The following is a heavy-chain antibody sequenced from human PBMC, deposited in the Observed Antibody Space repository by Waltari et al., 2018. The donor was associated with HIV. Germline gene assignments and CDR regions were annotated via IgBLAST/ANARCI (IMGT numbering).Heavy chain of an antibody. D-gene: IGHD3-22*01. CDR1: GFNFSSYD. Sequence: EVQLVESGGGLVQPGGSLSLSCAASGFNFSSYDMHWVREAAGKGLEWVSGMGTAGDTDYSGSVKGRFTISRENAKNSLYLQMNSLRAEDTAIYYCARAPVFSSGYTYYYLDRWGRGTLVTVSS. J-gene: IGHJ2*01. CDR2: MGTAGDT. CDR3: ARAPVFSSGYTYYYLDR. V-gene: IGHV3-13*01.